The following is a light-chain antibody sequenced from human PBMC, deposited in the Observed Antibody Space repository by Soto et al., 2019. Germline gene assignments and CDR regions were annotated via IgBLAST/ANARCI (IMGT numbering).Light chain of an antibody. CDR1: SNDAGRHPF. Sequence: QSVLTHPPSAPGSPGQPVTISCTGTSNDAGRHPFLAWHQPHPGKGPRVMIYGVSKRPSGIPDRFSGSKSGYTGLLTVSGLQAEDEADYCCSSFVGGNTYVFGTGTKATVL. CDR2: GVS. V-gene: IGLV2-8*01. CDR3: SSFVGGNTYV. J-gene: IGLJ1*01.